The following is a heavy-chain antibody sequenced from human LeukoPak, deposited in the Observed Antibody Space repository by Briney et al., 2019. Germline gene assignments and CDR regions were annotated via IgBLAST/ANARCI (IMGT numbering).Heavy chain of an antibody. J-gene: IGHJ4*02. V-gene: IGHV1-58*01. CDR1: GFTFTSSA. Sequence: SVKVSCKASGFTFTSSAVQWVRQARGQRLEWIGWIVVGSGNTNYAQKFQGRVTITRDMSTSTAYMELSSLRSEDTAVYYCARHIAPGYNSGWYIDYWGQGTLVTVSS. D-gene: IGHD6-19*01. CDR2: IVVGSGNT. CDR3: ARHIAPGYNSGWYIDY.